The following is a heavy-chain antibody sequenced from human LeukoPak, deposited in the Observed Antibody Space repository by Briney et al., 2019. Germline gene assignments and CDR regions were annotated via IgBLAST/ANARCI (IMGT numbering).Heavy chain of an antibody. CDR2: IYTSGST. V-gene: IGHV4-61*02. J-gene: IGHJ6*03. Sequence: SQTLSLTCTVSGGSISSGSYYWSWIRQPAGKGLEWIGRIYTSGSTNYNPSLKSRVTISVDTSKNQFSLKLSSVTAADTAVYYCTREMLAYCGGDCYDYYYYYMDVWGKGATVTVSS. CDR1: GGSISSGSYY. D-gene: IGHD2-21*02. CDR3: TREMLAYCGGDCYDYYYYYMDV.